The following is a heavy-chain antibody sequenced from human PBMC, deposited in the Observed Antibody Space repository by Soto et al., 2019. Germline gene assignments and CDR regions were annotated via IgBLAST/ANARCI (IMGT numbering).Heavy chain of an antibody. D-gene: IGHD3-9*01. CDR3: ARGLTNVMRYFDWFDLPRMDV. CDR1: GYTFTGYY. Sequence: ASVKVSCKASGYTFTGYYMHWVRQAPGQGLEWTGWINPNSGGTNYAQKFQGRVTMTRDTSISTAYMELSRLGSDDTAVYYCARGLTNVMRYFDWFDLPRMDVWGQGTTFTVSS. V-gene: IGHV1-2*02. CDR2: INPNSGGT. J-gene: IGHJ6*02.